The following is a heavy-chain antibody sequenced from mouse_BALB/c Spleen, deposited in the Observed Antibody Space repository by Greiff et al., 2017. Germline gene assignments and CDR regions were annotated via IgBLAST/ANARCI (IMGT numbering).Heavy chain of an antibody. V-gene: IGHV3-2*02. J-gene: IGHJ4*01. CDR3: ARGVGYAMDY. Sequence: EVKLMESGPGLVKPSQSLSLTCTVTGYSITSDYAWNWIRQFPGNKLEWMGYISYSGSTSYNPSLKSRISITRDTSKNQFFLQLNSVTTEDTATYYCARGVGYAMDYWGQGTSVTVSS. CDR1: GYSITSDYA. D-gene: IGHD1-1*01. CDR2: ISYSGST.